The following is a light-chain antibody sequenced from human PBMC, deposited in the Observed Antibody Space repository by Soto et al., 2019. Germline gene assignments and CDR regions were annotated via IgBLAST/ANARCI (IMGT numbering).Light chain of an antibody. Sequence: IQMTQSPSTLSASVGDRVTITCRASQSISSWLSWYQQKPGKAPKLLIYKASSLESGVPSRFSGSGSGTEFTLTISSLQHDDFATYYCQQYNSYSGAFGQGTKVDIK. CDR3: QQYNSYSGA. CDR1: QSISSW. V-gene: IGKV1-5*03. J-gene: IGKJ1*01. CDR2: KAS.